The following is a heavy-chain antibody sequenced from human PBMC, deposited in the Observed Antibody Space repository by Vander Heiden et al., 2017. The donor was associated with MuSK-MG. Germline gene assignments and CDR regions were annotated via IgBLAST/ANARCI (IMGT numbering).Heavy chain of an antibody. CDR3: AKDWSMFGVARSFDP. CDR2: ISGSGGST. Sequence: EVQLLESGGGLVQPGGSLRLSCAASGFTFSSYAMSWVRQAPGKGLEWVSAISGSGGSTYYADAVKGRFTISRDNSKNTLYLQMNSLRDEDTAVYYCAKDWSMFGVARSFDPWGQGTLVTVSS. CDR1: GFTFSSYA. J-gene: IGHJ5*02. D-gene: IGHD3-3*01. V-gene: IGHV3-23*01.